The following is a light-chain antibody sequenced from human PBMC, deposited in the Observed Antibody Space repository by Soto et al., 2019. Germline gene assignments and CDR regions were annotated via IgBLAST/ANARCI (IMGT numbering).Light chain of an antibody. CDR3: QQSYTTPRT. CDR1: QSIDTY. Sequence: DIQMTQSPSSLSASVGDRVTITCRASQSIDTYLNWYQQKPGKAPKLLIYAASNLHSGVPSRFGGSGSGTDFTLTVSRLQPEDFATYYCQQSYTTPRTFGQGTKVEIK. J-gene: IGKJ1*01. CDR2: AAS. V-gene: IGKV1-39*01.